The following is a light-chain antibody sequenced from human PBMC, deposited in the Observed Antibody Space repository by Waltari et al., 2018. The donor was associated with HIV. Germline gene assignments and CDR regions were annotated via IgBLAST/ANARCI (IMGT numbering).Light chain of an antibody. Sequence: SFELTQPPSLSVSPGQPANISCPGEKMGGKYVSWYQQKSGQSPVVVIFQDKRRPSGISERFSGSNSGNTATLTISGTQPIDEADYYCQAWDRTTGVFGTGTKLTVL. J-gene: IGLJ1*01. CDR3: QAWDRTTGV. CDR2: QDK. V-gene: IGLV3-1*01. CDR1: KMGGKY.